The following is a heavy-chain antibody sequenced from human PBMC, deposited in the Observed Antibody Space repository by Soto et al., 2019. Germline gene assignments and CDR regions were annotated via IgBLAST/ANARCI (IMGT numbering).Heavy chain of an antibody. D-gene: IGHD1-20*01. Sequence: PGGSLRLSCTASGFTFGDYAVSWVRQAPGKGLEWVGFIRSKAYGGTTEYAASVKGRFTISRDDSKSIAYLQMNSLKTEDTAVYYCTRDPLNNWNSYYYYGMDVWGQGTTVTVSS. J-gene: IGHJ6*02. CDR1: GFTFGDYA. CDR3: TRDPLNNWNSYYYYGMDV. CDR2: IRSKAYGGTT. V-gene: IGHV3-49*04.